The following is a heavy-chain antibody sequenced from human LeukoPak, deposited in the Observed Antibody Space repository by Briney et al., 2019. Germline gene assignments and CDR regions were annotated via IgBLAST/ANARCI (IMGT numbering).Heavy chain of an antibody. CDR3: ARGFLGAMYYYYGMDV. J-gene: IGHJ6*02. V-gene: IGHV4-59*01. Sequence: SETLSLTCTVSGGSISRYYWSWIRQPPGKGLEWIGHIYYSGITNYNPSLKSRVTISVDTSKNQFSLKLISVTAADTAVYYCARGFLGAMYYYYGMDVWGQGTTVTVSS. D-gene: IGHD1-26*01. CDR1: GGSISRYY. CDR2: IYYSGIT.